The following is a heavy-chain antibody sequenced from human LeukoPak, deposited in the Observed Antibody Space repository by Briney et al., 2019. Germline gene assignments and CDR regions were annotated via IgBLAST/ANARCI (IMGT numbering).Heavy chain of an antibody. J-gene: IGHJ4*02. V-gene: IGHV3-23*01. CDR3: AKSAYYYDSSDYSDY. CDR1: GFTFSRYV. CDR2: ISGSGGST. D-gene: IGHD3-22*01. Sequence: PGGSLRLSCAASGFTFSRYVMTWVRQAPGKGLEWVSAISGSGGSTYYADSVKGRFTISRDNSKNTPYLQMNSLRAEDTAVYYCAKSAYYYDSSDYSDYWGQGALVTVSS.